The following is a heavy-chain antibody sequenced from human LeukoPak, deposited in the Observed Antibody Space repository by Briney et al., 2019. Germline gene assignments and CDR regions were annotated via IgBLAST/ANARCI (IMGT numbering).Heavy chain of an antibody. V-gene: IGHV3-11*04. Sequence: SGGSLRLSCAASGFTFSDYYMSWIRQAPGKGLEWVSYISSSGSTIYYADSVKGRFTISRDNAKNSLYLQMNSLRAEDTAVYYCARDQSDSSGWYYFDYWGQGTLVTVSS. CDR2: ISSSGSTI. CDR1: GFTFSDYY. J-gene: IGHJ4*02. CDR3: ARDQSDSSGWYYFDY. D-gene: IGHD6-19*01.